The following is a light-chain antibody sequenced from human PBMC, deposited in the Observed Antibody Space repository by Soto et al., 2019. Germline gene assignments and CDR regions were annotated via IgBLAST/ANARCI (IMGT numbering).Light chain of an antibody. J-gene: IGLJ3*02. CDR1: SSNIGNNY. V-gene: IGLV1-51*01. CDR2: DNN. Sequence: QAVLTQPPSVSAAPGQKVTISCSGSSSNIGNNYVSWYQQLPGTAPKLLIYDNNKRPSGIPDRFSGSKSGTSDTLGITGLQTGDEADYYCGTWDSDLSAGVFGGGTKLTVL. CDR3: GTWDSDLSAGV.